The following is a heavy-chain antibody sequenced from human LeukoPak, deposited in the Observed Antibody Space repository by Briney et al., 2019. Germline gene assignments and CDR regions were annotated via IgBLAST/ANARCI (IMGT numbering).Heavy chain of an antibody. D-gene: IGHD3-22*01. J-gene: IGHJ2*01. CDR2: ISGSGFST. CDR3: AKDIEVAITGHYFDL. CDR1: GFTFSSYA. Sequence: RSGGSLRLSCAASGFTFSSYAMSWVRQAPGQGLEWLSAISGSGFSTHYADSVKGRFTISRDNSKTTQFLQMNSLRAEDTALYYCAKDIEVAITGHYFDLWGRGTLVAVSS. V-gene: IGHV3-23*01.